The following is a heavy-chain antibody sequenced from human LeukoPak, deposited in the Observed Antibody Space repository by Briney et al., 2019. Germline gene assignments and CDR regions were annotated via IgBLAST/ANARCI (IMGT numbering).Heavy chain of an antibody. Sequence: SETLSLTCAVYGGSFSGYYWSWIRQPPGKGLEWIGEINHSGSTNYNPSLKSRVTISVDTSKNQFSLKLSSVTAADTAVYYCARVHIAVVSPIGNWFDPWGQGTLDTVSS. CDR3: ARVHIAVVSPIGNWFDP. D-gene: IGHD2-21*01. CDR2: INHSGST. CDR1: GGSFSGYY. V-gene: IGHV4-34*01. J-gene: IGHJ5*02.